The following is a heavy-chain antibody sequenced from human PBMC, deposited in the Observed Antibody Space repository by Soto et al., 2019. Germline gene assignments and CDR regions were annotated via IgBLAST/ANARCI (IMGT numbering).Heavy chain of an antibody. V-gene: IGHV3-9*01. CDR3: ANALPPGSYCKPLDY. Sequence: EVQLMESGGGLVQPGRSLRLSCVASGFTFDDYAMHWVRQAPGKGLEWVSGISWNSDTIGYADSVKGRFTISRDSAKKSVFLQMNSLKPEDTALYYCANALPPGSYCKPLDYWGQGTPVTVS. D-gene: IGHD3-10*01. CDR1: GFTFDDYA. CDR2: ISWNSDTI. J-gene: IGHJ4*02.